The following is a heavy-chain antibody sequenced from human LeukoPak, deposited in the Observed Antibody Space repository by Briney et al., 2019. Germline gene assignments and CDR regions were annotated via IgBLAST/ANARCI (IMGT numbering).Heavy chain of an antibody. J-gene: IGHJ3*02. CDR1: GYTFTGYY. Sequence: ASVKVSCKASGYTFTGYYMHWVRQAPGQGLEWMGWINPNSGGTNYAQKFQGRVTMTRDTSISTAYMELSRLRSDDTAVYYCARGIRFNDFWSGYSDAFDIWGQGTMVTVSS. CDR2: INPNSGGT. D-gene: IGHD3-3*01. CDR3: ARGIRFNDFWSGYSDAFDI. V-gene: IGHV1-2*02.